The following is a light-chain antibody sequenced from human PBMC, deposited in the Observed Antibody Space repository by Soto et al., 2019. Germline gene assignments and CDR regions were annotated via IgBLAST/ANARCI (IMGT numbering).Light chain of an antibody. V-gene: IGKV3D-15*01. Sequence: EIVLTQSPGTLSLSPGERATLSCRASQSVSSSYLAWYQQKPGQAPRLLIYDASHRATGVPARFSGRRSGTGFTLTIRSLQCEDCAVYCCQRYKNWPPITYGQGTRLQSK. CDR1: QSVSSSY. J-gene: IGKJ5*01. CDR2: DAS. CDR3: QRYKNWPPIT.